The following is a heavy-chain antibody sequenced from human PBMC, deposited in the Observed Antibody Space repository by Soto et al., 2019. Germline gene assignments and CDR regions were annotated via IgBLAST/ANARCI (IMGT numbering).Heavy chain of an antibody. CDR1: AGSVSGYS. D-gene: IGHD4-17*01. CDR3: ASGPYCDYAIDY. CDR2: IYTSGST. V-gene: IGHV4-4*07. Sequence: LSLTSMFPAGSVSGYSLSWIRQPAEKGLERNGSIYTSGSTTHNPTLKSRVTMSVDPSKNKFTPKMSSVTAADTAAYYCASGPYCDYAIDYWGQGTLVTVSS. J-gene: IGHJ4*02.